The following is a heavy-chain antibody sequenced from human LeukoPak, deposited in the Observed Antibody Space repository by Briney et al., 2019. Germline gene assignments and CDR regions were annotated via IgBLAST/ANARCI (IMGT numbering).Heavy chain of an antibody. CDR1: GGSISSSSYY. CDR2: IYYSGST. Sequence: KPSETLSLTCTVSGGSISSSSYYWGWIRQPPGKGLEWIGSIYYSGSTYYNPSLKSRVTTSVDTSKNQFSLKLSSVTAADTAVYYCARRAHGYYDSSGAYAFDIWGQGTMVTVSS. J-gene: IGHJ3*02. V-gene: IGHV4-39*07. CDR3: ARRAHGYYDSSGAYAFDI. D-gene: IGHD3-22*01.